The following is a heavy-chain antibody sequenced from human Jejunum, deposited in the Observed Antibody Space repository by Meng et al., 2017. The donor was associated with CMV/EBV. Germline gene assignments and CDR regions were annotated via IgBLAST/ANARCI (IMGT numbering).Heavy chain of an antibody. CDR1: GDSISSSNGA. V-gene: IGHV6-1*01. CDR2: TYLYKSKWNR. CDR3: ARGSYIKGLGD. Sequence: CGISGDSISSSNGAWNWIRQSPSGGLEWLGRTYLYKSKWNRDYAVSLKSRIIIDPDTSKNQFSLQLKSVTLEDTAVYYCARGSYIKGLGDWGQGTLVTV. J-gene: IGHJ4*02. D-gene: IGHD3/OR15-3a*01.